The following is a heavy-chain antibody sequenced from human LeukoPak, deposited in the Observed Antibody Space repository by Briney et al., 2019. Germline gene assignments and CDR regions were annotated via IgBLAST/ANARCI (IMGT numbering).Heavy chain of an antibody. D-gene: IGHD3-22*01. CDR3: ARGSYYYDSSGYLNWFDP. CDR2: IYYSGST. V-gene: IGHV4-30-4*01. Sequence: SETLSLTCTVSGGSISSGDYYWSWIRQPPGKGLEWIGYIYYSGSTYYNPSLKSRVTISVDTSKNQFSLKLSSVTAADTAVYYCARGSYYYDSSGYLNWFDPWGQGTLVTVSS. J-gene: IGHJ5*02. CDR1: GGSISSGDYY.